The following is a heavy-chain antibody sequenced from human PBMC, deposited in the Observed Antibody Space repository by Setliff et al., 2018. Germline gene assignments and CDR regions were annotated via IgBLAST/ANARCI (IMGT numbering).Heavy chain of an antibody. CDR2: ICSSENT. V-gene: IGHV4-4*07. CDR1: GGSMTSYS. Sequence: SETLSLTCTVSGGSMTSYSWSGIRQHAGKGLEWIGLICSSENTSARICRGSNTHYNPSLQSRVTMSLDTSTNQVSLRLISVTASDMDVYYCARRSRDGATYMDVWGKGTTVTVSS. J-gene: IGHJ6*03. D-gene: IGHD3-10*01. CDR3: ARRSRDGATYMDV.